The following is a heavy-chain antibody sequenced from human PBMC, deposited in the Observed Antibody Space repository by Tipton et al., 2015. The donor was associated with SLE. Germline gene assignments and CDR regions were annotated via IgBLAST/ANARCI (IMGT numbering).Heavy chain of an antibody. V-gene: IGHV3-33*01. Sequence: SLRLSCAASGFTFSNYGMHWVRQAPGKGLEWVAVIWYDGSKKYYADSVKGRFTISRDNSKNTLYLQMNSLRAEDTAVYYCAREGNYIWGSYRPGYWGQGTLGTVSS. CDR1: GFTFSNYG. CDR2: IWYDGSKK. J-gene: IGHJ4*02. CDR3: AREGNYIWGSYRPGY. D-gene: IGHD3-16*02.